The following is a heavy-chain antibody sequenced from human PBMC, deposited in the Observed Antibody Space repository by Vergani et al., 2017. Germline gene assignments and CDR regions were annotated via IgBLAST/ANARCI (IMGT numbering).Heavy chain of an antibody. V-gene: IGHV3-30*18. CDR3: AKAKRPGSSGYFSGIDY. D-gene: IGHD3-22*01. CDR1: GFTFSSYG. Sequence: QVQLVESGGGVVQPGRSLRLSCAASGFTFSSYGMHWVRQAPGKGLEWVAVISYDGSNKYYADSVKGRFTISRDNSKNTLYLQMNSLRAEDTAVYYCAKAKRPGSSGYFSGIDYWGQGTLVTVSS. J-gene: IGHJ4*02. CDR2: ISYDGSNK.